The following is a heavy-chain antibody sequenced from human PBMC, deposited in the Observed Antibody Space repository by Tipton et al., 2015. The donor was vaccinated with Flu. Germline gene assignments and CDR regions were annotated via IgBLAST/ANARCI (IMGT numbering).Heavy chain of an antibody. D-gene: IGHD3-10*01. J-gene: IGHJ3*02. Sequence: TLSLTCTVSGGSISSYYWSWIRQPPGKGLEWIGYIYYSGSTNYNPSLKSRVTISVDTSKNQFSLKLSSVTAAETAVYYCARDYYGSGYDAFDIWGQGTMGNVS. CDR3: ARDYYGSGYDAFDI. CDR1: GGSISSYY. V-gene: IGHV4-59*12. CDR2: IYYSGST.